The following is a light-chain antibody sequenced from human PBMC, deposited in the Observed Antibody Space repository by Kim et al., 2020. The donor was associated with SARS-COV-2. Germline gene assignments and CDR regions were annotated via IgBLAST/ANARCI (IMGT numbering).Light chain of an antibody. CDR2: WAS. J-gene: IGKJ4*01. Sequence: DTINCKSSQSVLYRSNNKNCLAWYQQKPGQPPKLLVYWASTREAGVPDRFSGSGSGTDFTLTISSLQAEDVAVYYCQQYYTTPPTFGGGTKVDIK. V-gene: IGKV4-1*01. CDR3: QQYYTTPPT. CDR1: QSVLYRSNNKNC.